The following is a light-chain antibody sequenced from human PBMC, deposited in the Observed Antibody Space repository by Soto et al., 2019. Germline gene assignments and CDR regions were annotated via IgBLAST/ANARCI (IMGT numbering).Light chain of an antibody. J-gene: IGLJ2*01. Sequence: QSALTQPPSASGSPGQSVTISCTGTSSDVGGYNYVSWYQQHPGKAPKLMIYEVTKRPSGVPDRFSGSKSGNTASLTVSGLQAEDEADYYCATWDDSLSGPSVVFGGGTKLTVL. CDR3: ATWDDSLSGPSVV. CDR1: SSDVGGYNY. CDR2: EVT. V-gene: IGLV2-8*01.